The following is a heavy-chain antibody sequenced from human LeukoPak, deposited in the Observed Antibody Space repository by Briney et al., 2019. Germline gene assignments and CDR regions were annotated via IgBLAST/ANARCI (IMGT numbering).Heavy chain of an antibody. CDR1: GYTFTSYD. J-gene: IGHJ2*01. Sequence: ASVKVSCKASGYTFTSYDINWVRQATGQGLEWMGRIIPILGIANYAQKFQGRVTITADKSTSTAYMELSSLRSEDTAVYYCARETLSSSGSLRPRGYFDLWGRGTLVTVSS. V-gene: IGHV1-69*10. CDR3: ARETLSSSGSLRPRGYFDL. CDR2: IIPILGIA. D-gene: IGHD3-22*01.